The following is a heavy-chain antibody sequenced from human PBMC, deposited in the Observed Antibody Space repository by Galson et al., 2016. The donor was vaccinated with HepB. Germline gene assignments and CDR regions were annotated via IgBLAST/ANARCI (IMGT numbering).Heavy chain of an antibody. Sequence: QSGAEVKTPGESLKISCKGSGYDFINYWIGWVRQMPGKGLEWMGIVYPGDSDTRYSPSFQGRVTISADKSISTAYLQWSSLKASDNAIYYCARRRLYGSGSYYSGFAYWGQGTLVTVSS. V-gene: IGHV5-51*01. CDR2: VYPGDSDT. D-gene: IGHD3-10*01. CDR3: ARRRLYGSGSYYSGFAY. CDR1: GYDFINYW. J-gene: IGHJ4*02.